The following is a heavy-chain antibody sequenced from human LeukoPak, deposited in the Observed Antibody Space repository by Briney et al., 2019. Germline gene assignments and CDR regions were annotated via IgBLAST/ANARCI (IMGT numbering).Heavy chain of an antibody. CDR1: GGSFSGYY. D-gene: IGHD6-19*01. V-gene: IGHV4-34*01. CDR3: ARDRQWLTSGESYYYGMDV. J-gene: IGHJ6*02. CDR2: INHSGST. Sequence: PSETLSLTCAVYGGSFSGYYWSWIRQPPGKGLEWIGEINHSGSTNYNPSLKSRVTISVDTSKNQFSLKLRSVTAADTAVYYCARDRQWLTSGESYYYGMDVWGQGTTVTVSS.